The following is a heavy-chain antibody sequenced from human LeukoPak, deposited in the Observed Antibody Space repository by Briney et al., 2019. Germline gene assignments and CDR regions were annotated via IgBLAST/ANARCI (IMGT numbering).Heavy chain of an antibody. V-gene: IGHV3-23*01. CDR3: TKGTIWLPFDY. D-gene: IGHD5-18*01. J-gene: IGHJ4*02. Sequence: PGGSLRLSCGASGFTFSRYSMNWVRQAPGKGLEWVSAISGSGGSTYYADSVKGRFTISRDNSKNTLYLQMNSLRAEDTAVYYCTKGTIWLPFDYWGQGTLVTVSS. CDR2: ISGSGGST. CDR1: GFTFSRYS.